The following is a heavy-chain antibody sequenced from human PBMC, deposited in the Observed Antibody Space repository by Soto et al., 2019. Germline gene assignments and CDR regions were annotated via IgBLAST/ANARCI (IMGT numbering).Heavy chain of an antibody. CDR2: LYYSGST. CDR3: ASPIWWSSWA. D-gene: IGHD3-16*01. J-gene: IGHJ5*02. Sequence: QLQLQESGPGLVKPSETLSLTCTVSGGSISSSSYYWGWIRQPPGKGLEWIWSLYYSGSTYYNPALKSRVTITLHTSKSQSSLKLSSLTAADTAVYYCASPIWWSSWAWVQGTPVTVSS. V-gene: IGHV4-39*01. CDR1: GGSISSSSYY.